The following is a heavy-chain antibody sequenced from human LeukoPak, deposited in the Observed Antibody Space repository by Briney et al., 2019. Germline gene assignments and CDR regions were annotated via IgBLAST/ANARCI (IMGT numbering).Heavy chain of an antibody. Sequence: GESLKISCKGSGYSFTNYWIGWVRQLPGKGLEWMAIIYPGDSDTRYSPSFQGQVTISADKSITTAYLQWSSLKASDTAMYYCARGSTVTTLDHWGQGTLVTVSS. CDR1: GYSFTNYW. CDR2: IYPGDSDT. V-gene: IGHV5-51*01. J-gene: IGHJ4*02. CDR3: ARGSTVTTLDH. D-gene: IGHD4-11*01.